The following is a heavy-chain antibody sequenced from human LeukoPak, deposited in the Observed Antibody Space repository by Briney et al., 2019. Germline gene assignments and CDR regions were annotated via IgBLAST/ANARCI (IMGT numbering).Heavy chain of an antibody. CDR2: ISGSGGST. Sequence: GGSLRLSCAASGFTFSSYAMSWVRQAPGKGLEWVSAISGSGGSTYYADSVKGRFTISRDNSKNRPYLQRNSLRAEDTAVYYCAKNQYILTGNFDYWGQGTLVTVSS. CDR1: GFTFSSYA. D-gene: IGHD3-9*01. J-gene: IGHJ4*02. V-gene: IGHV3-23*01. CDR3: AKNQYILTGNFDY.